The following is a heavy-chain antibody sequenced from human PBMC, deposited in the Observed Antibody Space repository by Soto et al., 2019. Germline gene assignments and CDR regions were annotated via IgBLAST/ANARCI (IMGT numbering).Heavy chain of an antibody. Sequence: EVQLVESGGGLVQPGGSLRLSCTASGFIVSNTYVNWVRQAPGKGLEWVSVISNRGDTHYADSVRGRFSLSRDISDNTLHLQMNNLRVEDTAVYYCAREPRYWRGGSCSITGDAYDIWGQGTMGTVSS. J-gene: IGHJ3*02. V-gene: IGHV3-66*01. CDR3: AREPRYWRGGSCSITGDAYDI. CDR1: GFIVSNTY. D-gene: IGHD2-15*01. CDR2: ISNRGDT.